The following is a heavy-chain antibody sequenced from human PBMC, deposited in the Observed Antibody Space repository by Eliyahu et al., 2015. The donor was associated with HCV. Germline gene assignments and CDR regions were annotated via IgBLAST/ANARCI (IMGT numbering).Heavy chain of an antibody. CDR1: GXTFSSYG. D-gene: IGHD2-2*02. Sequence: QVQLVESGGGVVQPGRSLRLSCAASGXTFSSYGMHWVRQAPGKGLEWVAVIWYDGSNKYYADSVKGRFTISRDNSKNTLYLQMNSLRAEDTAVYYCARDGCSSTSCYKDYWGQGTLVTVSS. CDR2: IWYDGSNK. V-gene: IGHV3-33*01. CDR3: ARDGCSSTSCYKDY. J-gene: IGHJ4*02.